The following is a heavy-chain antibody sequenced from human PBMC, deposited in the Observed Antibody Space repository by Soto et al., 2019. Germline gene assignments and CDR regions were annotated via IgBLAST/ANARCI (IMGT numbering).Heavy chain of an antibody. CDR3: ARTPETSGYYYYFDS. D-gene: IGHD3-22*01. V-gene: IGHV3-30-3*01. CDR2: ISYSGNNK. J-gene: IGHJ4*02. CDR1: GFTFSYYA. Sequence: QVQVVESGGGVVQPGRSLRLSCAASGFTFSYYAMHWVRQAPGKGLEWVALISYSGNNKYYADSVKGRFTISRDNSENTLYLQMNSLGPEDTAIYYCARTPETSGYYYYFDSWGQGTLITVSS.